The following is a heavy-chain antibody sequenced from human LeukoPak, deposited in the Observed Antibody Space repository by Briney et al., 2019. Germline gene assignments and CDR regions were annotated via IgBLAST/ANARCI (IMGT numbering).Heavy chain of an antibody. CDR2: IYYSGST. J-gene: IGHJ6*03. CDR1: GGSISSSSYY. CDR3: ARRRLGVLLWAGGSSMAV. V-gene: IGHV4-39*01. Sequence: SETLSLTCTVSGGSISSSSYYWGWIRQPPGKGLEWIGSIYYSGSTYYNPSLKSRVTISVDTSKNQFSLKLSSVTAADTALYYCARRRLGVLLWAGGSSMAVWGKRSTVTVSS. D-gene: IGHD3-10*01.